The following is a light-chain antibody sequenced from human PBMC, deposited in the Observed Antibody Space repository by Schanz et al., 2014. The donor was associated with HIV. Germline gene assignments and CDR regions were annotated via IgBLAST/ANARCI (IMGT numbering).Light chain of an antibody. CDR2: DVS. Sequence: QSALTQPASVSGSPGQSITISCTGTSSDVGGYNYVSWYQQHPGKAPKLMIYDVSNRPSGVSNRFSGYKSGDTASLTISGLQAEDEADFYCSSYAATSNVLFGGGTKLTVL. CDR1: SSDVGGYNY. V-gene: IGLV2-14*03. CDR3: SSYAATSNVL. J-gene: IGLJ3*02.